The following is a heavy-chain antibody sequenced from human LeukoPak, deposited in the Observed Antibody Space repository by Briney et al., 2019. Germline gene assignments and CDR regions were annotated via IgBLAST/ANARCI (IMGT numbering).Heavy chain of an antibody. CDR2: ISAYNGNT. V-gene: IGHV1-18*01. CDR1: GYTFTSYG. Sequence: ASVKVSCKASGYTFTSYGISWVRQAPGQGLEWMGWISAYNGNTNYAQKLQGRVTMTTDTSTSTAYMELRSLRSDDTAVYYCARAADDYGDSSYDYWGQGTLVTVSS. D-gene: IGHD4-17*01. CDR3: ARAADDYGDSSYDY. J-gene: IGHJ4*02.